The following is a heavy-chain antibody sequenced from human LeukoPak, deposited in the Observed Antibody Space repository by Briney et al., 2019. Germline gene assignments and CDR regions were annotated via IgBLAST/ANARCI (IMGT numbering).Heavy chain of an antibody. V-gene: IGHV4-34*01. Sequence: SETPSLTCAVYGGSFSGYYWSWIRQPPGKGLEWIGEINHTGSTNYNPSLKSRVTISVDTSKDQFSLKLSSVTAADTAVYYCARGLDSSDAFDIWGQGTMVTVSS. D-gene: IGHD3-22*01. CDR2: INHTGST. J-gene: IGHJ3*02. CDR3: ARGLDSSDAFDI. CDR1: GGSFSGYY.